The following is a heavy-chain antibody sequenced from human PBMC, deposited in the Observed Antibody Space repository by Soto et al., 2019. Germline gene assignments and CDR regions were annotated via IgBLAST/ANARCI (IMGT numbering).Heavy chain of an antibody. Sequence: ASVKVSCKASGGTFSSYAISWVRQAPGQGLEWMGGIIPIFGTANYAQKFQGRVTITADKSTSTAYMELSSLRSEDTAVYYCARAGDHYYDSSGYYYVPYYFDYWGQGTLVTVSS. J-gene: IGHJ4*02. CDR3: ARAGDHYYDSSGYYYVPYYFDY. CDR1: GGTFSSYA. CDR2: IIPIFGTA. D-gene: IGHD3-22*01. V-gene: IGHV1-69*06.